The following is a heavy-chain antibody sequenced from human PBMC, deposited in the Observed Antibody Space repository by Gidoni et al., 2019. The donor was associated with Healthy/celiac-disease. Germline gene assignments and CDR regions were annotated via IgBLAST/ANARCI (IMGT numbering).Heavy chain of an antibody. Sequence: EVQLVESGGGLVKPGGSLRLSCAASGFTFSNAWMSWVRQAPGKGLEWVGRIKSKTDGGTTDYAAPVKGRFTISRDDSKNTLYLQMNSLKTEDTAVYYCTTGDDTYGSGSYFDYWGQGTLVTVSS. CDR2: IKSKTDGGTT. D-gene: IGHD3-10*01. CDR1: GFTFSNAW. CDR3: TTGDDTYGSGSYFDY. V-gene: IGHV3-15*01. J-gene: IGHJ4*02.